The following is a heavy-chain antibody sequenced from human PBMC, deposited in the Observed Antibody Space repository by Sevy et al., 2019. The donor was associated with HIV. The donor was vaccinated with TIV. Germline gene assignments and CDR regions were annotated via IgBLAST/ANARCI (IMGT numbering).Heavy chain of an antibody. J-gene: IGHJ4*02. CDR3: ARGRVIFDY. CDR1: GYTLTDYY. CDR2: INPNTGVK. V-gene: IGHV1-2*02. Sequence: ASVKVSCKASGYTLTDYYLHWVRQAPRQGLEWMTYINPNTGVKNYAQKFRGRVTMTTDTSINTVYMELTRLTSDDTAVYFCARGRVIFDYWGQGSLVTVSS.